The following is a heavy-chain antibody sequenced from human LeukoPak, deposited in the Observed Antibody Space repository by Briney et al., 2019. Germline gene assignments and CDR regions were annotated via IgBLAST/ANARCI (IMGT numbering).Heavy chain of an antibody. CDR2: IRYDGSNK. Sequence: GGSLRLSCAASGFTFSSYGMHWVRQAPGKGLEWVAFIRYDGSNKYYADSVKGRFTISRDNSKNTLYLQMNSLRAEDTAVYYCANPASGSPLYYFDYWGQGTLVTVSS. D-gene: IGHD3-10*01. CDR3: ANPASGSPLYYFDY. V-gene: IGHV3-30*02. J-gene: IGHJ4*02. CDR1: GFTFSSYG.